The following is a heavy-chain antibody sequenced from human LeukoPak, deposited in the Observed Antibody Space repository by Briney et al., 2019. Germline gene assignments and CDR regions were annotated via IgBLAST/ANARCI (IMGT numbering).Heavy chain of an antibody. D-gene: IGHD6-25*01. CDR1: GFTFTYYS. CDR3: AKGRGPAATHPDY. Sequence: GGSLRLSCAASGFTFTYYSMTWVRQAPGKGLEWVSAIYGSGGITYYADSVKGRFTISRDDSKNTLYLQMNSLRAEDTAVYYCAKGRGPAATHPDYWGQGTLATVSS. CDR2: IYGSGGIT. V-gene: IGHV3-23*01. J-gene: IGHJ4*02.